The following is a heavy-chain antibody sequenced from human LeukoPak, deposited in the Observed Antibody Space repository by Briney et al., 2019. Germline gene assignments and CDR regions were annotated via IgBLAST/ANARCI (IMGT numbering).Heavy chain of an antibody. Sequence: PSETLSLTCAVYGGSFSGYYWSWIRQPPGKGLEWIGEINHSGSTNYNPSLKSRVTISVDTSKDQFSLKLNAVAAAYTAVYYCARGRYCSSTSCYTYCDYWGQGTLVTVSS. CDR3: ARGRYCSSTSCYTYCDY. J-gene: IGHJ4*02. D-gene: IGHD2-2*02. V-gene: IGHV4-34*01. CDR2: INHSGST. CDR1: GGSFSGYY.